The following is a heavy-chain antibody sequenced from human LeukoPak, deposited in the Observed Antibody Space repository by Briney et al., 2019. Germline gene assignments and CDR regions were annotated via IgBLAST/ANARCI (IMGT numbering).Heavy chain of an antibody. CDR3: ARDGGCSGGSCYSRKFDY. J-gene: IGHJ4*02. D-gene: IGHD2-15*01. Sequence: ASMKVSCKASGYTFTGYYMHWVRQAPGQGLEWMGWINPNSGGTNYAQKFQGRVTMTRDTSISTAYMELSRLRSDDTAVYYCARDGGCSGGSCYSRKFDYWGQGTLVTVSS. CDR1: GYTFTGYY. CDR2: INPNSGGT. V-gene: IGHV1-2*02.